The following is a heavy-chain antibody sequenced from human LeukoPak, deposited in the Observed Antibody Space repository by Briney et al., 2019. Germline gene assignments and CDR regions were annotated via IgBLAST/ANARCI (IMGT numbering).Heavy chain of an antibody. CDR2: IYYSGDT. Sequence: SETLSLTCTVSDGAIAGYSWSWIRQAPGKGLEWIGYIYYSGDTNYNPSLQSRVTISVDTSKNQFSLKLSSVTAADTAVYYCARGREDYYDYVWGRRPYMDVWGKGTTVTVSS. CDR3: ARGREDYYDYVWGRRPYMDV. V-gene: IGHV4-59*12. J-gene: IGHJ6*03. D-gene: IGHD3-16*01. CDR1: DGAIAGYS.